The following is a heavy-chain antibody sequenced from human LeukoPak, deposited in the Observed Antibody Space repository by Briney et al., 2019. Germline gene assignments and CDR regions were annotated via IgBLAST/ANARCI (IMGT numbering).Heavy chain of an antibody. CDR2: ISSGSEII. CDR3: ARNPAGIGDY. Sequence: GGSLRLSCAASGFTFSTYNMNWVRQAPGKGLEWVSFISSGSEIIYYADSVKGRFTVSRDNAKNSLYLQMNSLRDEDTAVYYCARNPAGIGDYWGQGTLVTVSS. D-gene: IGHD1-26*01. V-gene: IGHV3-48*02. CDR1: GFTFSTYN. J-gene: IGHJ4*02.